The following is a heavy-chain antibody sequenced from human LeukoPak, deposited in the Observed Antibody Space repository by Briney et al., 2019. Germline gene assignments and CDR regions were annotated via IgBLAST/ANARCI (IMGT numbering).Heavy chain of an antibody. CDR1: GYTFTGYG. CDR3: ARSYGLEADY. V-gene: IGHV1-18*01. CDR2: IAAYNGLT. D-gene: IGHD3-16*02. J-gene: IGHJ4*02. Sequence: GASVRVPCKASGYTFTGYGIAWVRQAPGEGLELVGWIAAYNGLTNYAQNLQDRLTLTRDTSTTTAFMELRNLTSDDTAIYFCARSYGLEADYWGRGTLVTVSS.